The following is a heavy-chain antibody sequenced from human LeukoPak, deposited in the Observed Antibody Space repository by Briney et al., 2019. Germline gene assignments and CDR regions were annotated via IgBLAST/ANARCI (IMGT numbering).Heavy chain of an antibody. CDR3: ARVSSGWSYYFDY. J-gene: IGHJ4*02. D-gene: IGHD6-19*01. Sequence: SETLSLTCTVSRGSINSYYWSWIRQPAGKGLEWIGRIYSSGATNYNPSLKSRVTMSVDTSKNQFSLKLNSVTAADTAVYFCARVSSGWSYYFDYWGQGTLVTVSS. V-gene: IGHV4-4*07. CDR2: IYSSGAT. CDR1: RGSINSYY.